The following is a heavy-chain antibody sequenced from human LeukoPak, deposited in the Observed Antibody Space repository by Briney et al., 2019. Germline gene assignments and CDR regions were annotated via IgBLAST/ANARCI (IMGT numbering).Heavy chain of an antibody. CDR3: ARTGGSSGWYSPALLKYYFDY. V-gene: IGHV3-7*01. J-gene: IGHJ4*02. D-gene: IGHD6-19*01. Sequence: GGSLRLSCAASGFTFSSYWMSWVRQAPGKGLEWVANIKQDGNEKYYVDSVKGRFTISRGNAKNSLYLQMNSLRAEDTAVYYCARTGGSSGWYSPALLKYYFDYWGQGTLVTVSS. CDR1: GFTFSSYW. CDR2: IKQDGNEK.